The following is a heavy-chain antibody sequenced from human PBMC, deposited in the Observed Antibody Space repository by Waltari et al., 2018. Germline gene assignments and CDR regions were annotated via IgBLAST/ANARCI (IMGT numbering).Heavy chain of an antibody. CDR3: ARDVGNVGGNY. CDR2: IKQDGIDI. CDR1: GFTFSDYW. D-gene: IGHD3-10*01. V-gene: IGHV3-7*01. Sequence: EVQLVESGGGLVQPGGSLSLSCLVSGFTFSDYWMSWVRQAPGKGRGWVANIKQDGIDIYYADSVKGRFTSSRDNAKNSLYLQMNSLRAEDTAVYYCARDVGNVGGNYWGQGTLVTVSS. J-gene: IGHJ4*02.